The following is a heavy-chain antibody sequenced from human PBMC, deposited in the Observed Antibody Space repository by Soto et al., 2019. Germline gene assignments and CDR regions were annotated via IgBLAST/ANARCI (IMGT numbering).Heavy chain of an antibody. Sequence: QVQLVQSGAEVKKPGASVKVSCKASGYTFTSYGISWVRQAPGQGREWMGWIRAYNGNTNYAQKLQGRVTMTTDTSTSTAYMELRSLRSDDTAVYYCAREVVSDSNYANWFDPWGQGTLVTVSS. D-gene: IGHD4-4*01. CDR3: AREVVSDSNYANWFDP. J-gene: IGHJ5*02. CDR1: GYTFTSYG. V-gene: IGHV1-18*01. CDR2: IRAYNGNT.